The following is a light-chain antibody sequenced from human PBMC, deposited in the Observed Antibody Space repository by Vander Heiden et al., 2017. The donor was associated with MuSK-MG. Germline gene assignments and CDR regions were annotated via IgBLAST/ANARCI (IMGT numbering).Light chain of an antibody. CDR1: VLAEKY. CDR2: RDS. Sequence: YELTQPSSVSVSPGQTARITCSADVLAEKYARWFQQKPGQAPVLFIYRDSERPSGIPERVSGSSSRTTVTLTRGGAEVEDESYYFGFYATDNIVVFGGGTKLTVL. J-gene: IGLJ2*01. CDR3: FYATDNIVV. V-gene: IGLV3-27*01.